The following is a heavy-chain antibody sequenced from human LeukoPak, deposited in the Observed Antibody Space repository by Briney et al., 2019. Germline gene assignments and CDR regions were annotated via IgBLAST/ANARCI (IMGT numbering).Heavy chain of an antibody. D-gene: IGHD3-10*01. J-gene: IGHJ4*02. Sequence: PGWSLRLSCAASGFTFSSYAMSWARQAPGKGLEWVSAISGSGGSTYYADSVKGRFTISRDNSKNTLYLQMNSLRAEDTAVYYCAKDMIYGSGSYYNPIFDYWGQGTLVTVSS. CDR2: ISGSGGST. V-gene: IGHV3-23*01. CDR1: GFTFSSYA. CDR3: AKDMIYGSGSYYNPIFDY.